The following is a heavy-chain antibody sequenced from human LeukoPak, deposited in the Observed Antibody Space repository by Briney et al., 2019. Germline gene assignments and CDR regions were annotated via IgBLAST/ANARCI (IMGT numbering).Heavy chain of an antibody. CDR3: ARHLVLGIDV. Sequence: SETLSLTCTVSGGSISSYYWSWIRQPPGKRLEWIGYIYYSGSTNYNPSLKSRVTISVDTSKNQFSLKLSSVTAADTAVYYCARHLVLGIDVWGKGTTVTVSS. CDR1: GGSISSYY. D-gene: IGHD3-22*01. V-gene: IGHV4-59*08. J-gene: IGHJ6*04. CDR2: IYYSGST.